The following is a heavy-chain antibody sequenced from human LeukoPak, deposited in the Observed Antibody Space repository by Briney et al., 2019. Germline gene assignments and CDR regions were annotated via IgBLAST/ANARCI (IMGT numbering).Heavy chain of an antibody. CDR2: IYYSGST. Sequence: SETLSLTCTVSGDSISRYSWNWIRQPPGKGLEWIGYIYYSGSTNYNPSLRGRLTMSVDTSKNQFSLKLSSVTAADTALYYCAKAKTQAMVLPGNYWGQGTRVTVSS. CDR3: AKAKTQAMVLPGNY. J-gene: IGHJ4*02. CDR1: GDSISRYS. V-gene: IGHV4-59*01. D-gene: IGHD5-18*01.